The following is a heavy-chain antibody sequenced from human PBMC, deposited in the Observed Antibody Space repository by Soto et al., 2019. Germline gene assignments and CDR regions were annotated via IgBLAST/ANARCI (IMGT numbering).Heavy chain of an antibody. CDR3: ERGFPYGDYNDYYDGMDV. D-gene: IGHD4-17*01. J-gene: IGHJ6*02. CDR1: GGTFSSYG. CDR2: IIPDFGTA. Sequence: QVQLVQSGTEVKKPGSSVKVSCKASGGTFSSYGINWVRQAPGQGLEWKGGIIPDFGTANYAQRFHGRVTITADEATSTVYMEVISLRSEDTAVYYCERGFPYGDYNDYYDGMDVWGQGTTVTVFS. V-gene: IGHV1-69*01.